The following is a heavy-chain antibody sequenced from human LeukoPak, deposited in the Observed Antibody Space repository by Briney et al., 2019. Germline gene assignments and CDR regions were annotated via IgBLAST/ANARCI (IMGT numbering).Heavy chain of an antibody. CDR3: ARGDYDFWSGYPTDYYFDY. V-gene: IGHV4-59*01. CDR1: GGSISSYY. Sequence: SETLSLTCTVSGGSISSYYWSWIRQPPGKGLEWIGYIYYSGSTNYNPSLKSRVTISVDTSKNQFSLKPSSVTAADTAVYYCARGDYDFWSGYPTDYYFDYWGQGTLVTVSS. D-gene: IGHD3-3*01. J-gene: IGHJ4*02. CDR2: IYYSGST.